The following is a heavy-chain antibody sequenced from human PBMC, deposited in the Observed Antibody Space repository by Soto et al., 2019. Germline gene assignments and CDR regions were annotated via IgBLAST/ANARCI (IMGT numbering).Heavy chain of an antibody. CDR1: GGTFSSYA. Sequence: QVQLVQSGAEVKKPGSSVKVSCKASGGTFSSYAISWVRQAPGQGLEWMGGIIPIFGTANYAQKFQGRVTITADESTSTDDMDLSSLRSEDTAVYYCARRADFEGLLWFWELSLDYWGQRTLVTVAS. J-gene: IGHJ4*02. D-gene: IGHD3-10*01. V-gene: IGHV1-69*01. CDR3: ARRADFEGLLWFWELSLDY. CDR2: IIPIFGTA.